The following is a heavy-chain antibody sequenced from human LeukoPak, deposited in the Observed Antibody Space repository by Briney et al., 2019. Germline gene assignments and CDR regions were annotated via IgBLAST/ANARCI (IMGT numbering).Heavy chain of an antibody. V-gene: IGHV3-30*18. CDR2: ISYDGSNK. CDR1: GFTFSSYG. Sequence: GGSLRLSCAASGFTFSSYGMHWVRQAPGKGLEWVAVISYDGSNKYYADSVKGRFTISRDNSKNTLYLQMNSLRAEDTAVYYCAKASAMIVVVSKHFDYWGQGTLVTVSS. CDR3: AKASAMIVVVSKHFDY. J-gene: IGHJ4*02. D-gene: IGHD3-22*01.